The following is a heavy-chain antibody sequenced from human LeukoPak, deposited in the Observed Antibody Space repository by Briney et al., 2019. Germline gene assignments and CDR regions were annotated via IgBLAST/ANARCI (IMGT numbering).Heavy chain of an antibody. CDR3: ARGGSSNSFDP. D-gene: IGHD3-16*01. CDR2: ISSSRTTI. Sequence: PXGSLRLSCAASGFIFSSSDMNWVRQAPGKGLEWVSYISSSRTTIYYADSVKGLFTISRDNAMNSLYLQMNRLRDEDTSVYYCARGGSSNSFDPWGQGTLVXVSS. CDR1: GFIFSSSD. V-gene: IGHV3-48*02. J-gene: IGHJ5*02.